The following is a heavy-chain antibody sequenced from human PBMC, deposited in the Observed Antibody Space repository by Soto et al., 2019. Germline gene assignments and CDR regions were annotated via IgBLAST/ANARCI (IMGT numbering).Heavy chain of an antibody. D-gene: IGHD1-26*01. Sequence: EVQVLESGGGLVQPGGSLRLSCAASGFTFSGYAMRWVRQAPGKGLEWVSAIGGTGADTYYADSVKGRFTISRDNSKNTLYLQMNSLRAEDTAVYYCARVVGDSSPHYYMDVWGKGTTVTVSS. J-gene: IGHJ6*03. CDR2: IGGTGADT. CDR3: ARVVGDSSPHYYMDV. CDR1: GFTFSGYA. V-gene: IGHV3-23*01.